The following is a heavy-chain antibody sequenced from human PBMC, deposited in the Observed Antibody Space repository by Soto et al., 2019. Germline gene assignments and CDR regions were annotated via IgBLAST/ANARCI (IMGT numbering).Heavy chain of an antibody. Sequence: SETLSLTCAVYGGSFSGYYWSWIRQPPGKGLEWIGEINHSGSTNYNPSLKSRVTISVDTSKNQFSLKLSSVTAADTAVYYCARGVGGNSPRGWFDPWGQGTLVTVSS. CDR1: GGSFSGYY. D-gene: IGHD2-21*02. J-gene: IGHJ5*02. CDR2: INHSGST. V-gene: IGHV4-34*01. CDR3: ARGVGGNSPRGWFDP.